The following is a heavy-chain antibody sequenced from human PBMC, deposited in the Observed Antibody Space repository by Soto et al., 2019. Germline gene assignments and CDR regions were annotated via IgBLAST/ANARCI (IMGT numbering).Heavy chain of an antibody. V-gene: IGHV4-59*08. D-gene: IGHD2-2*01. CDR3: ARHGGCSSTSCYSRIYYFDY. CDR2: IYYSGST. CDR1: GGSISSYY. Sequence: SETLSLTCTVSGGSISSYYWSWIRQPPGKGLEWIGYIYYSGSTNYNPSLKSRVTISVDTSKNQFSLKLSSVTAADTAVYYCARHGGCSSTSCYSRIYYFDYWGQGTLVTVSS. J-gene: IGHJ4*02.